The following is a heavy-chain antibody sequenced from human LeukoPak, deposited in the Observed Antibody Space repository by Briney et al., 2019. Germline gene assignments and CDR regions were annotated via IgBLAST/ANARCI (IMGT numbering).Heavy chain of an antibody. CDR2: ISGSGGST. CDR3: AKSGSWSPNLDL. CDR1: GFTFSSYA. V-gene: IGHV3-23*01. D-gene: IGHD6-13*01. J-gene: IGHJ2*01. Sequence: GGSLRLSCAASGFTFSSYAMSWVRQAPGKGLEWVSAISGSGGSTYYADSVKGRFTISRDNSKNTLYLQMNSLRAKDTAVYYCAKSGSWSPNLDLWGRGTLVTVSS.